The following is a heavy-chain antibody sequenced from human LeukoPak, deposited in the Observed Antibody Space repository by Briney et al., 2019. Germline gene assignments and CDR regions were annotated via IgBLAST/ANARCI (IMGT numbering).Heavy chain of an antibody. CDR3: ARAGASSWNNWFDP. Sequence: ASVKVSCKASGYTFTSYGISWVRQAPGQGLERMGWISAYNVNTNYAQKLQGRVTMTTDTSTSTAYMELRSLRSDDTAVYYCARAGASSWNNWFDPWGQGTAVTVSS. CDR2: ISAYNVNT. D-gene: IGHD6-13*01. V-gene: IGHV1-18*01. CDR1: GYTFTSYG. J-gene: IGHJ5*02.